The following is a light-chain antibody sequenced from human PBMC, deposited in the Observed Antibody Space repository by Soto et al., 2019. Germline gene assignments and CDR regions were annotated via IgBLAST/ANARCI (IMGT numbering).Light chain of an antibody. V-gene: IGLV4-69*01. CDR1: SGHSSYA. J-gene: IGLJ2*01. Sequence: QPVLTQSPSASASLGASVKLTCTLSSGHSSYAIAWHQQQPEKGPRYSMKLNSDGSHSKGDGIPDRFSGSSSGAERYLTISSRQSEDEADYYCQTWGTGIRVFGGGTKVTVL. CDR2: LNSDGSH. CDR3: QTWGTGIRV.